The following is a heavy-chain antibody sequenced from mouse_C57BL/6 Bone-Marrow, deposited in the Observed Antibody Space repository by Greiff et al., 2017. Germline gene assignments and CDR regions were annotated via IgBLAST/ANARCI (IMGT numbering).Heavy chain of an antibody. CDR2: LDPNSGGT. V-gene: IGHV1-72*01. Sequence: QVHVKQPGAELVKPGASVKLSCKASGYTFTSYWMHWVKQRPGRGLEWIGRLDPNSGGTKYNEKFKSKATLTVDKPSSTAYMQLSSLTSEDSAVYYCAHDSYFYWYFAVWGTGTTVTVSS. CDR1: GYTFTSYW. D-gene: IGHD1-1*01. CDR3: AHDSYFYWYFAV. J-gene: IGHJ1*03.